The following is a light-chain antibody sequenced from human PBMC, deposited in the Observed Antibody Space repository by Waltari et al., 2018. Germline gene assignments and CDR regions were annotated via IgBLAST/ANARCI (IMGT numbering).Light chain of an antibody. CDR3: FSYAVIFTWV. Sequence: SALTQPRSVSGSPGQSVTISCTGTTNDLGSYNYVSWYQQHQGKAPKLIILDFTKLPSVLPDRFSVSKSCNTASLTISGLRSEDDAEYYCFSYAVIFTWVFGGVTKLT. V-gene: IGLV2-11*01. CDR2: DFT. CDR1: TNDLGSYNY. J-gene: IGLJ3*02.